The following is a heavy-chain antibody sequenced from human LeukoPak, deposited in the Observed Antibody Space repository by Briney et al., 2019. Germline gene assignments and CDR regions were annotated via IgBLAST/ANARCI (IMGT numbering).Heavy chain of an antibody. CDR3: ARDSRAVAGSLRGLGY. V-gene: IGHV3-30-3*01. CDR1: GSTFSSYA. D-gene: IGHD6-19*01. Sequence: GGSLRLSCAASGSTFSSYAMHWVRQAPGKGLEWVAVVSYDGSNKYYADSVKGRFTISRDNSKNTLYLQMNSLRAEDTAVYYCARDSRAVAGSLRGLGYWGQGTLVTVSS. J-gene: IGHJ4*02. CDR2: VSYDGSNK.